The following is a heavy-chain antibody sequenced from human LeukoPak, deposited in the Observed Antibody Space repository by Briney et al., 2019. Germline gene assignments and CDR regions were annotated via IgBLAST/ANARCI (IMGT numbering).Heavy chain of an antibody. V-gene: IGHV4-39*02. CDR2: VYYSGGT. J-gene: IGHJ5*01. Sequence: SETLSLTCAVSGASISSSIHYWGWVRQPPGKGLGWIGGVYYSGGTYYNPSLESRLTLSVDPSNNRFSLKLKSVTASDTAVFYCARLTTGSTSLDSWGQGILVTVFS. CDR3: ARLTTGSTSLDS. CDR1: GASISSSIHY. D-gene: IGHD1-1*01.